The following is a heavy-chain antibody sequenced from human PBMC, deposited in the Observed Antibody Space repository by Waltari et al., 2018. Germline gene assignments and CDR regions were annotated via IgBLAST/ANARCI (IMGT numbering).Heavy chain of an antibody. CDR2: VRSKHNNFAT. CDR3: TTGIVELESERAAF. Sequence: EVQVVESGGGFIQTGASLRLSCVASGVTIGGTAMEWVRQSPGKGLQWIDRVRSKHNNFATVYAESMRGRSMVSRNASMNTAYLQIDNVTPDDTAVYYCTTGIVELESERAAFWGRGVLVTVTS. CDR1: GVTIGGTA. J-gene: IGHJ4*02. V-gene: IGHV3-73*01. D-gene: IGHD1-1*01.